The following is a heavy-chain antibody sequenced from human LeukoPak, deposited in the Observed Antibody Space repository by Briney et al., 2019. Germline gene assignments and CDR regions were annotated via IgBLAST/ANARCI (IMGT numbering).Heavy chain of an antibody. CDR3: ARVPLSTAYLHYYSMDV. J-gene: IGHJ6*03. CDR2: IYYTGTS. Sequence: SETLSLTCTVSGGSISSSPYSWAWLRQPPGTGLEWLGSIYYTGTSFYKVSLKSRVSISLDTPNNQFSLKVSSVTAADTALYYCARVPLSTAYLHYYSMDVWGKGTTVTVSS. D-gene: IGHD2-21*02. CDR1: GGSISSSPYS. V-gene: IGHV4-39*07.